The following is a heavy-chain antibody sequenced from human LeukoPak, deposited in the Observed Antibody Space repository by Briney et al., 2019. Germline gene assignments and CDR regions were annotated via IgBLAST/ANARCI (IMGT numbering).Heavy chain of an antibody. CDR1: GFTFSDYG. CDR2: IRYDGSNK. Sequence: PGGSLRLSCAASGFTFSDYGLHWVRQAPGKGLEWVAFIRYDGSNKYYANSVKGRFTISRDNSKNTLYLQMNSLRAEDTAVYYCAKSRLYCSSTSCPGDYWGQGTLVTVSS. V-gene: IGHV3-30*02. CDR3: AKSRLYCSSTSCPGDY. J-gene: IGHJ4*02. D-gene: IGHD2-2*01.